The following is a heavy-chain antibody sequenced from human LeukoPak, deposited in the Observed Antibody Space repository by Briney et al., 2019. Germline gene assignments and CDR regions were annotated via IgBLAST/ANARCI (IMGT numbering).Heavy chain of an antibody. V-gene: IGHV1-69*04. CDR3: ATHAMVRGVNPQSFDY. CDR1: GGTFTNYA. D-gene: IGHD3-10*01. Sequence: ASVKVSCKASGGTFTNYAINWVRQAPGQGLEWMGRIIPILGIANYAQKFQGRVTITADKSTSTAYMELSSLRSEDTAVYYCATHAMVRGVNPQSFDYWGQGTLVTVSS. J-gene: IGHJ4*02. CDR2: IIPILGIA.